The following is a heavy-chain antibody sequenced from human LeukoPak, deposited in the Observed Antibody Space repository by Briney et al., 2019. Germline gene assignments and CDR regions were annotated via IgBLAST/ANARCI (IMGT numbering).Heavy chain of an antibody. CDR3: ARARLVSGSVVRYFDL. J-gene: IGHJ2*01. CDR1: GGSISSYY. V-gene: IGHV4-59*01. Sequence: SETLSLICTVSGGSISSYYWSWIRQPPGKGLEWIGYIYYSGSTNYNPSLKSRVTISVDTSKNQFSLKLSSVTAADTAVYYCARARLVSGSVVRYFDLWGRGTLVTVSS. D-gene: IGHD3-9*01. CDR2: IYYSGST.